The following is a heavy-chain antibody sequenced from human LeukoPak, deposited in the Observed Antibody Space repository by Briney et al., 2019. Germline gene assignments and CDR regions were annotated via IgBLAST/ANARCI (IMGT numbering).Heavy chain of an antibody. CDR3: ARDKGGYSGYDFDY. CDR2: INPNSGGT. D-gene: IGHD5-12*01. V-gene: IGHV1-2*02. CDR1: GYTFTGYY. Sequence: GASVKVSCKASGYTFTGYYMHWVRQAPGQGLEWMGWINPNSGGTNYAQKFQGRVTMTRDTSISTAYMELSRLRSDDTAVYYCARDKGGYSGYDFDYWGQGTPVTVSS. J-gene: IGHJ4*02.